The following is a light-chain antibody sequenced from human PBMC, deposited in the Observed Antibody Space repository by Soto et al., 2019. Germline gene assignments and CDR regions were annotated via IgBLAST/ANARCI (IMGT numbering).Light chain of an antibody. V-gene: IGLV3-1*01. CDR1: KLGDKY. CDR2: QDS. J-gene: IGLJ1*01. CDR3: QAWDSSPYV. Sequence: SYELTQPPSVAVSPGPTASLTCSGDKLGDKYACWYQQKPGQSPVLVIYQDSKRPSGIPERFSGSNSGNTATLTISGTQAMDEADYYGQAWDSSPYVVGTGSKLTVL.